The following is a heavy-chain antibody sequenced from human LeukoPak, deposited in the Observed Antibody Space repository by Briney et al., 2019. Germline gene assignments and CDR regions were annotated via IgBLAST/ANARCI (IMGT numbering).Heavy chain of an antibody. CDR3: ARDLWGAFDI. Sequence: PSETLSLTCTVSGGSVRSSYYYWGWIRQSPGKGLEWIGSIYDSGSTYYNPSLKSRVTISVDTSKNQFSLKLNSVTAADTAVYYCARDLWGAFDIWGQGTMATVSS. CDR2: IYDSGST. CDR1: GGSVRSSYYY. D-gene: IGHD7-27*01. J-gene: IGHJ3*02. V-gene: IGHV4-39*02.